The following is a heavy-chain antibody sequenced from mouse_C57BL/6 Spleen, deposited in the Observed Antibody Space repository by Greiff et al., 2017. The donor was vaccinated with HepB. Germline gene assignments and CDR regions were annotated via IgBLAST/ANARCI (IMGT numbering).Heavy chain of an antibody. D-gene: IGHD1-1*01. V-gene: IGHV1-54*01. CDR3: ARGPDYYGSSLYAMDY. J-gene: IGHJ4*01. CDR2: INPGSGGT. Sequence: QVQLQQSGAELVRPGTSVKVSCKASGYAFTNYLIEWVKQRPGQGLEWIGVINPGSGGTNYNEKFKGKATLTADKSSSTAYMQLSSLTSEDSAVYFGARGPDYYGSSLYAMDYWGQGTSVTVSS. CDR1: GYAFTNYL.